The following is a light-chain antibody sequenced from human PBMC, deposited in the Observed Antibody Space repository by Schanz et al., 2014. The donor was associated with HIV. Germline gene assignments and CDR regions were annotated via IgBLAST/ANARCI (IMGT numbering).Light chain of an antibody. V-gene: IGKV3D-15*01. CDR2: SAS. CDR1: QNVRSN. CDR3: QQYNNWPRT. J-gene: IGKJ1*01. Sequence: EIVLTQPPATLSLSPGERATLSCRASQNVRSNYLAWYQQKPGQAPRLLIYSASSRATGVPDRFSGSGSGTEFTLTISSLQSEDFAVYSCQQYNNWPRTFGQGTKVEIK.